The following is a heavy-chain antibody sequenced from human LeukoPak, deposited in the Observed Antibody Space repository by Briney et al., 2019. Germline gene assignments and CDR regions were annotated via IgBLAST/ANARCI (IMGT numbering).Heavy chain of an antibody. CDR2: ISYDGSNK. J-gene: IGHJ4*02. D-gene: IGHD2-15*01. V-gene: IGHV3-30*04. CDR3: ARDTPGVAFDY. CDR1: GFTFSSYA. Sequence: PGGSLRLSCAASGFTFSSYAMHWVRQAPGKGLEWVAVISYDGSNKYYADSVKGRFTISRDNSKNTLYLQMNSLRAEDTAVYYCARDTPGVAFDYWGQGTLVTVSS.